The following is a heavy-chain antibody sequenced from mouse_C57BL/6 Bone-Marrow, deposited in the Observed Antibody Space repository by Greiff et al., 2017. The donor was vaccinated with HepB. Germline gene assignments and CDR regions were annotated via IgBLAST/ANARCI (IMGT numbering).Heavy chain of an antibody. CDR2: FYPGSGSI. Sequence: QVQLKESGAELVKPGASVKLSCKASGYTFTEYTIHWVKQRSGQGLEWIGWFYPGSGSIKYNEKFKDKATLTADKSSSTVYMELSRLTSEDSAVYFCESHEAWDSSGYVGLAYWGQGTLVTVSA. J-gene: IGHJ3*01. CDR1: GYTFTEYT. D-gene: IGHD3-2*02. V-gene: IGHV1-62-2*01. CDR3: ESHEAWDSSGYVGLAY.